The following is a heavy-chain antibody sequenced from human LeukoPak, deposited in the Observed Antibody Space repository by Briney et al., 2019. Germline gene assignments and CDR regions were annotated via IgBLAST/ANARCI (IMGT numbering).Heavy chain of an antibody. CDR1: GYSFATYG. Sequence: ASVKVSCKASGYSFATYGITWVRQAPGQGLEWMGWISVYNGDPNYAQRLQDRVTMTTDTSTNPAYMELRSLTSDEQGIYYCARAIYDGPRCYPDYWGQGSLVTVSS. J-gene: IGHJ4*02. CDR3: ARAIYDGPRCYPDY. CDR2: ISVYNGDP. D-gene: IGHD3-16*01. V-gene: IGHV1-18*01.